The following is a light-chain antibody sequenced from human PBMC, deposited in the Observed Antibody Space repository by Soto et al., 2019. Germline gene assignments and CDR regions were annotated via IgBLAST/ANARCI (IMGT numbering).Light chain of an antibody. Sequence: TVVTGSQPTRSVSPWEIAAVSCRASQSVSSNLAWYQQKPGQAPRLLIYGASTRATGIPARFSGSGSGTEFTLTISSLQSEDFAVYDCQQYNNWPRTFGQGTKVDIK. CDR1: QSVSSN. CDR3: QQYNNWPRT. J-gene: IGKJ1*01. CDR2: GAS. V-gene: IGKV3-15*01.